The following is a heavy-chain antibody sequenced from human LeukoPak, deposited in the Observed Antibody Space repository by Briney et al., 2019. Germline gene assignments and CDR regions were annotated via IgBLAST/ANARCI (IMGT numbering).Heavy chain of an antibody. D-gene: IGHD6-19*01. CDR2: IYSGGST. Sequence: TGGSLRLSCAASGFTVSSNYMSWVRQAPGKGLEWVSVIYSGGSTYYADSVKGRFTISRDNAKNSLYLQMNSLRAEDTAVYYCAKSIFSVAGQKYFDYWGQGTLVTVSS. CDR3: AKSIFSVAGQKYFDY. CDR1: GFTVSSNY. V-gene: IGHV3-53*01. J-gene: IGHJ4*02.